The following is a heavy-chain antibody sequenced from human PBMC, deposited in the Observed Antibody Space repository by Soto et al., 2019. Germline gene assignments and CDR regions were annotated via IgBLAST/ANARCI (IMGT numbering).Heavy chain of an antibody. J-gene: IGHJ5*02. V-gene: IGHV4-30-2*01. CDR2: IYHSGST. CDR3: ARRSPQYCSGGSCYTDHWFDP. D-gene: IGHD2-15*01. Sequence: SETLSLTCAVSGGSISSGGYSWSWIRQPPGKGLEWIGYIYHSGSTYYNPSLKSRVTISVDRSKNQFSLKLSSVTAADTAVYYCARRSPQYCSGGSCYTDHWFDPWGQGTLVTVSS. CDR1: GGSISSGGYS.